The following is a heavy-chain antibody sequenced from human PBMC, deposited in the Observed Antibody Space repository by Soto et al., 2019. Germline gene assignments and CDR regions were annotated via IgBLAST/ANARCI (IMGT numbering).Heavy chain of an antibody. CDR3: AKDRGAFWGFTN. Sequence: EVQLLESGGGLVHPGGSLRLSCAASGFTFNHYAMSWVRQAPGKGLEWVSAISGSGDKTYHADSLKGRLAISRDNSKNTLFLQLNNLSADETAVYYCAKDRGAFWGFTNWGLGTLVTVSS. V-gene: IGHV3-23*01. J-gene: IGHJ4*02. D-gene: IGHD3-10*01. CDR1: GFTFNHYA. CDR2: ISGSGDKT.